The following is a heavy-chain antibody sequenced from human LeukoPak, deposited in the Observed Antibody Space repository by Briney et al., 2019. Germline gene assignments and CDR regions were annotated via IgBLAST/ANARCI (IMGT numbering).Heavy chain of an antibody. CDR3: ARASRRSGSSHFDY. Sequence: ASVKVSCKASGYTFTGYYMHWVRQAPGQGLEWMGWMNPNSGNTGYAQKFQGRVTMTRNTSISTAYMELSSLRSEDTAVYYCARASRRSGSSHFDYWGQGTLVTVSS. D-gene: IGHD1-26*01. CDR1: GYTFTGYY. CDR2: MNPNSGNT. J-gene: IGHJ4*02. V-gene: IGHV1-8*02.